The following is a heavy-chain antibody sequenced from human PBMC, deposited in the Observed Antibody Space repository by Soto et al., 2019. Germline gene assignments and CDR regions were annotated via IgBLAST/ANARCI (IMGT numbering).Heavy chain of an antibody. CDR1: GDSVSSNSAA. CDR3: ARDWSIAARSGVRFDP. CDR2: TYYRSKWYN. D-gene: IGHD6-6*01. V-gene: IGHV6-1*01. J-gene: IGHJ5*02. Sequence: SQTLSLTCVISGDSVSSNSAAWNWIRQSPSRGLEWLGRTYYRSKWYNDYAVSVKSRITINPDTSKNQFSLQLNSVTPEDTAVYYCARDWSIAARSGVRFDPWGQGTLVTVSS.